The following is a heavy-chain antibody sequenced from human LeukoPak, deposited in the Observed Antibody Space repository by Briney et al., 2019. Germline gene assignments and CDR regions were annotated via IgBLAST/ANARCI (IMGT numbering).Heavy chain of an antibody. CDR1: GGSISSYY. CDR2: IYYSGST. V-gene: IGHV4-59*01. D-gene: IGHD6-13*01. CDR3: ARDAGVSRYFDY. Sequence: SETLSLTCTVSGGSISSYYWSWIRQPPGKGLEWIGYIYYSGSTNYNPSLKSRVTISVDTSKNQFSLKLSSVTAADTAVYYCARDAGVSRYFDYWGQGTLVTVSS. J-gene: IGHJ4*02.